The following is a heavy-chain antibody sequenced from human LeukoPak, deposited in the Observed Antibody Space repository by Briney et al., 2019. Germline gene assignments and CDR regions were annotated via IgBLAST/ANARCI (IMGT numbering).Heavy chain of an antibody. V-gene: IGHV4-59*02. CDR1: GGSVYTYY. CDR2: IYDMGST. D-gene: IGHD6-19*01. CDR3: ARSPVKGGWYGALDF. J-gene: IGHJ3*01. Sequence: PSETLSLTCTVSGGSVYTYYWGWIRQLPGKGLETIGYIYDMGSTNYSPSLKSRVSISIDTSKNQFSLRLDSVTAADTAVYYCARSPVKGGWYGALDFWGRGTMVTVSS.